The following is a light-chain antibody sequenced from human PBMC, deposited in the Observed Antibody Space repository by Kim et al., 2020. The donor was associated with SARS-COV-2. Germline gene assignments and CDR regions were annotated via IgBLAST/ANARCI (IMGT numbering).Light chain of an antibody. Sequence: GSPVQTATSTCSGDKLGNKYASWYQHKPGQSPVLVIYQHTQRPSGIPERFSGSNSANTATLTISGTQAMDEADYYCQAWDSSKAVFGGGTQLTVL. CDR2: QHT. CDR1: KLGNKY. CDR3: QAWDSSKAV. V-gene: IGLV3-1*01. J-gene: IGLJ2*01.